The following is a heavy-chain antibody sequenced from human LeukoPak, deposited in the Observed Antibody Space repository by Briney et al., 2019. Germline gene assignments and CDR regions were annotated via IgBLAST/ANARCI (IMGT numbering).Heavy chain of an antibody. CDR3: VTYYFDSSGPKKNY. CDR2: IYHSGTT. J-gene: IGHJ4*02. Sequence: SETLSLTCTVSGGFITTGSHYWGWVRQPPGKGLEWIGSIYHSGTTYYKSSPKSRVTISIDTSKNQFSLKLNSVTAADTAVYYCVTYYFDSSGPKKNYWGQGTLVTVSS. D-gene: IGHD3-22*01. V-gene: IGHV4-39*01. CDR1: GGFITTGSHY.